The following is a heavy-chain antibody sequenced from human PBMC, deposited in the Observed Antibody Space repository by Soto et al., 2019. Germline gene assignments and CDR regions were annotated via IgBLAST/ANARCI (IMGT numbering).Heavy chain of an antibody. CDR1: GDTFSSYT. V-gene: IGHV1-69*02. D-gene: IGHD3-10*01. J-gene: IGHJ4*02. CDR3: ATSYGSGSQAFDY. Sequence: QVHLVQSGAELKKPWSSVRVSCKASGDTFSSYTINWVRQAPGLGLEWMGRTIPILSMSNYALKFQGGLTITADKSSSTAYMELSILRSEDTAMYYCATSYGSGSQAFDYWGQGALVTVSS. CDR2: TIPILSMS.